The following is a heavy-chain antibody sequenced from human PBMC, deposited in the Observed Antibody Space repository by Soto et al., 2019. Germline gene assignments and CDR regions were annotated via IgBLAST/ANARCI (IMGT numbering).Heavy chain of an antibody. CDR2: ISPDSGKT. Sequence: QAYLEQSGAEVKKPGASVKVSCKASGYSLTDNGITWVRQASGQGLEYVGWISPDSGKTHYAQKFQGRVTMTRDTSINTVYMELSSLRSDDTAVYYCARVYGYYYYYMYVWGKGTTVTVSS. CDR1: GYSLTDNG. CDR3: ARVYGYYYYYMYV. V-gene: IGHV1-8*01. D-gene: IGHD2-8*01. J-gene: IGHJ6*03.